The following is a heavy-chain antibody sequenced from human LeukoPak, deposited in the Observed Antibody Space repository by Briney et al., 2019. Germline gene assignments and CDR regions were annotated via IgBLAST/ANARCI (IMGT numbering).Heavy chain of an antibody. Sequence: GGSLRLSCAASGFTFSSYWMSWVRQAPGKGLEWVANIKQDGSEKYYVDSVKGRFTISRDNAKNSLYLQMNSLRAEDTAVYYCAKSIMGTAGLLDNWGQGTLVTVSS. V-gene: IGHV3-7*01. CDR3: AKSIMGTAGLLDN. D-gene: IGHD5-18*01. CDR2: IKQDGSEK. CDR1: GFTFSSYW. J-gene: IGHJ4*02.